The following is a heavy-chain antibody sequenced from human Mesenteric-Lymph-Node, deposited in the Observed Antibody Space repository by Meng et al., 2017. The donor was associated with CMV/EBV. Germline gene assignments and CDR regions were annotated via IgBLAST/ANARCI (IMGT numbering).Heavy chain of an antibody. CDR2: IHAGDSDT. CDR3: ATVGRDDFNSLFDF. V-gene: IGHV5-51*01. J-gene: IGHJ4*02. Sequence: KVSCKGSGYSFTSYWIDWVRQKPGKGLEWMGTIHAGDSDTRYSPSFQGQVTISADKSISTAYLQWNSLRASDTAMYYCATVGRDDFNSLFDFWGQGTLVTVSS. CDR1: GYSFTSYW. D-gene: IGHD5-24*01.